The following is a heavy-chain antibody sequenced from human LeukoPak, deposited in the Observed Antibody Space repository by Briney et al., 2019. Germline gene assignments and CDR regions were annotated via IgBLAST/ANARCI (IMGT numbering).Heavy chain of an antibody. J-gene: IGHJ5*02. CDR2: IYTSGST. V-gene: IGHV4-4*09. D-gene: IGHD5-12*01. CDR3: ARHSGYPTPVWFDP. Sequence: SETLSLTCTVSGGSISSYYWSWIRQPPGKGLEWIGYIYTSGSTNYNPSLKSRVTISVDTSKNQFSLNLSFVTAADTAVYYCARHSGYPTPVWFDPWGQGTLVTVSS. CDR1: GGSISSYY.